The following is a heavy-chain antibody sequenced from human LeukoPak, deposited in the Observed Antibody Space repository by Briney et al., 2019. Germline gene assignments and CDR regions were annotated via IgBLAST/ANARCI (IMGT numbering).Heavy chain of an antibody. J-gene: IGHJ5*02. CDR1: GGNFSNYA. CDR2: IIPLLNIS. CDR3: ARDRPAFDP. V-gene: IGHV1-69*04. Sequence: GASVKASCKASGGNFSNYAVNWVRQAPGQGLEWMGRIIPLLNISDYAQKFQGRVTITADRSTTTGYMELSRLRSDDTAVYYCARDRPAFDPWGQGTLVTVSS.